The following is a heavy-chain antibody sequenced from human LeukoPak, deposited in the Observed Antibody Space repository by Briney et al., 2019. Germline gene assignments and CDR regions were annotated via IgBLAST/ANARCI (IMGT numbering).Heavy chain of an antibody. CDR2: IIPIFGTA. J-gene: IGHJ4*02. CDR3: ARASSGWYFVY. D-gene: IGHD6-19*01. Sequence: SVKVSCKASGGTFSSFTFSWVRQAPGQGLEWMGGIIPIFGTANYAQKFQGRVAITADESTSTAYMELSSLRSEDTAVYYCARASSGWYFVYWGQGTLVTVSS. V-gene: IGHV1-69*13. CDR1: GGTFSSFT.